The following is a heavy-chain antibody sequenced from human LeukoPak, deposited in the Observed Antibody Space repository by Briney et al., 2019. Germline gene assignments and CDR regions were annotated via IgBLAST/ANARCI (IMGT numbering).Heavy chain of an antibody. D-gene: IGHD6-13*01. CDR1: NGSISGYY. J-gene: IGHJ4*02. CDR2: IYYSGST. CDR3: AKLDSSWYHFDY. V-gene: IGHV4-59*01. Sequence: SETLSLTCTVSNGSISGYYWSWIRQPPGKGLEWIGYIYYSGSTDYNPSLRSRVTLSVDTSKNQFSLDLSSVTSADTAVYYCAKLDSSWYHFDYWGQGTLVTVSS.